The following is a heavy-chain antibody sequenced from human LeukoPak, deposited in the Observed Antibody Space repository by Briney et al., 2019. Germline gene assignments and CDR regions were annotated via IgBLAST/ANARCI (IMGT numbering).Heavy chain of an antibody. CDR1: GFSFSSYA. CDR2: VSGSGDNT. Sequence: GGSLKLSCAASGFSFSSYAMSWVRQAPGKGLEWVSSVSGSGDNTYYAESVKGRFTISRDNSKNTLFLQMNSLRAEDTAVFYCAKRSGYTTGWFFDFWGQGTLVTVSS. J-gene: IGHJ4*02. CDR3: AKRSGYTTGWFFDF. V-gene: IGHV3-23*01. D-gene: IGHD6-19*01.